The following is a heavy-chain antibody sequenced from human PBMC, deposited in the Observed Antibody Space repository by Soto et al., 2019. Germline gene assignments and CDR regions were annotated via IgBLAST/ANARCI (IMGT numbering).Heavy chain of an antibody. CDR2: IYTSGST. CDR1: GGSISSYY. CDR3: ARDSSSGYYSPTSYFDY. J-gene: IGHJ4*02. D-gene: IGHD3-22*01. Sequence: SETLSLTCTVSGGSISSYYWSWIRQPAGKGLEWIGRIYTSGSTNYNPSLKSRVTMSVDTSKNQFSLKLSSVTAADTAVYYCARDSSSGYYSPTSYFDYWGQGTLVTVSS. V-gene: IGHV4-4*07.